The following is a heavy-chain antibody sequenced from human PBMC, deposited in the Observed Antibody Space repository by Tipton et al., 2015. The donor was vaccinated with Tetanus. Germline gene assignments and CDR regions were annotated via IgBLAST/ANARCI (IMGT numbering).Heavy chain of an antibody. D-gene: IGHD4-11*01. V-gene: IGHV4-39*01. CDR3: ARRNTHADAFDF. J-gene: IGHJ3*01. CDR1: GGSISSTNW. Sequence: TLSLTCAVSGGSISSTNWWSWVRQPPGKGLEWIGSVFYSGSSFYNPSLKSRVTMSADTSKNQFSLKVGSVTAADTALYYCARRNTHADAFDFWGQGTMVTVSS. CDR2: VFYSGSS.